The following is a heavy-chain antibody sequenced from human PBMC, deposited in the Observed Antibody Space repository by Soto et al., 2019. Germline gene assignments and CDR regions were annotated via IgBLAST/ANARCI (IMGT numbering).Heavy chain of an antibody. Sequence: PSETLSLTCSVSGRSISEFNSYWGWIRPTPGEGLEWIGTINHTGTTYYNPSHNSLVIISQDTSKTQYSLKLSSVTAADTVHYYCATLEGVYGSGYSAFDPWGQGTLVTVSS. CDR2: INHTGTT. D-gene: IGHD5-18*01. CDR3: ATLEGVYGSGYSAFDP. CDR1: GRSISEFNSY. J-gene: IGHJ5*02. V-gene: IGHV4-39*01.